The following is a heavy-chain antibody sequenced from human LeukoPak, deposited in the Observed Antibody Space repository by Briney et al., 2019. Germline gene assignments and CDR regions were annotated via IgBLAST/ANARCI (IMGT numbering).Heavy chain of an antibody. J-gene: IGHJ6*04. V-gene: IGHV3-7*03. Sequence: GSLRLSCSASGFSFSNYAMHWVRQAPGKGLGWVANIKQGGSEKYYVDSVKGRFTISRDNAKNSLYLQMNSLRAEDTAVYYCARDFGLRCSGGTCYSVYYYGMDVWGKGTTVTVSS. CDR3: ARDFGLRCSGGTCYSVYYYGMDV. CDR2: IKQGGSEK. CDR1: GFSFSNYA. D-gene: IGHD2-15*01.